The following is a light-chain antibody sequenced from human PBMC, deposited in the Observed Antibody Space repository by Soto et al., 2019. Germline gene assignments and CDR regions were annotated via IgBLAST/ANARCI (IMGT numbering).Light chain of an antibody. V-gene: IGKV1-27*01. CDR1: QAISSY. Sequence: DLQLTQSPSSLSASVGDRVTITCWASQAISSYLAWYQQKPGKVPELLIYATSTLQSGAPSRFSGSGSGTDFTLTISSLQPEDVATYYCHKYNHAPTFGGGTKVEIK. CDR3: HKYNHAPT. CDR2: ATS. J-gene: IGKJ4*01.